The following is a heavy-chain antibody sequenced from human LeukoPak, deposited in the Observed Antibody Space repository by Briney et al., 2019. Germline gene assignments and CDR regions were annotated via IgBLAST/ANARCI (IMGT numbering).Heavy chain of an antibody. D-gene: IGHD3-3*01. V-gene: IGHV4-4*07. J-gene: IGHJ5*02. Sequence: SSETLSLTCTVSGGSISSYYWSWIRQPAGKGLEWIGRVYTSGSTNYNPSLKSRVTMSVDTSKNQFSLKLSSVTAADTAVYYCARAGIGEWGITIFGVPANWFDPWGQGTLVTVSS. CDR1: GGSISSYY. CDR3: ARAGIGEWGITIFGVPANWFDP. CDR2: VYTSGST.